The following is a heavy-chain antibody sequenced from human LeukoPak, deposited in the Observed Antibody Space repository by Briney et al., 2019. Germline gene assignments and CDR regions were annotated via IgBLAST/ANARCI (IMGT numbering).Heavy chain of an antibody. CDR3: VSLGTNYYGLR. J-gene: IGHJ1*01. D-gene: IGHD3-10*01. CDR2: IWYDGSNK. CDR1: GFPFSSYG. Sequence: PGGSLRLSCAASGFPFSSYGMHWVRQAPGKGLEWVAVIWYDGSNKYYADSVKGRFTISRDNSKNTLYLEMNSLRAEDTAVYYCVSLGTNYYGLRWGQGTLVTVSS. V-gene: IGHV3-33*01.